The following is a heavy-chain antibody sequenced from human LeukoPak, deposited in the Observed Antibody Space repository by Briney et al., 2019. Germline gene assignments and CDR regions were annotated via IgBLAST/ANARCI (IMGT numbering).Heavy chain of an antibody. CDR2: MNPNSDNT. D-gene: IGHD3-10*01. V-gene: IGHV1-8*01. CDR3: ARVLGSGRRNLNWFDP. J-gene: IGHJ5*02. CDR1: GYTFTSYD. Sequence: GASVKVSCKASGYTFTSYDINWVRQATGQGLEWMGWMNPNSDNTGYAQKFQGRVTMTRNTSISTAYMELSSLRSEDTAVYYCARVLGSGRRNLNWFDPWGQGTLVTVSP.